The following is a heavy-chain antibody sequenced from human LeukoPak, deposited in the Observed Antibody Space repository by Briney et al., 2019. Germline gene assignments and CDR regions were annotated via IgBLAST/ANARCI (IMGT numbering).Heavy chain of an antibody. J-gene: IGHJ4*02. D-gene: IGHD6-19*01. CDR3: VRQADSSGWYYFDY. V-gene: IGHV5-51*01. CDR2: IYPDDSDT. CDR1: GYDFTNYW. Sequence: GEALKISSQGSGYDFTNYWIGWVRQMPGKGLEWMAIIYPDDSDTKYNPSFQGQVTISSDKSISTAYLQWSSLKASDTAIYYCVRQADSSGWYYFDYWGPGTRVTVTS.